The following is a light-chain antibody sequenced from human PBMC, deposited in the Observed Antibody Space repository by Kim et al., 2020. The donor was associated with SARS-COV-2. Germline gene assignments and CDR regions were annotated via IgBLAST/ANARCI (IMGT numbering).Light chain of an antibody. J-gene: IGKJ1*01. Sequence: SVSPGERATLSCRASQSVSSNLAWYQQKPGQAPRRLIYGASTRATGIPARFSGSGSGTEFTLTISSLQSEDFAVYYCQQYNNWGTFGQGTKVDIK. V-gene: IGKV3-15*01. CDR2: GAS. CDR1: QSVSSN. CDR3: QQYNNWGT.